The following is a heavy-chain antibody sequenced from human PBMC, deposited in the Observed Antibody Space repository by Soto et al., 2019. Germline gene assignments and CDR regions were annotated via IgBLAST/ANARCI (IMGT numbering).Heavy chain of an antibody. CDR2: IYYSGST. D-gene: IGHD3-10*01. CDR3: ARYRGEGSGSYRRYGMDV. CDR1: GGSISSYY. J-gene: IGHJ6*02. V-gene: IGHV4-59*08. Sequence: QVQLQESGPGLVKPSETLSLTCTVSGGSISSYYWSWIRQPPGKGLEWIGYIYYSGSTNYNPSLKSRVTISVDTSKNQFSLKLSSVTAADTAVYYCARYRGEGSGSYRRYGMDVWGQGTTVTVSS.